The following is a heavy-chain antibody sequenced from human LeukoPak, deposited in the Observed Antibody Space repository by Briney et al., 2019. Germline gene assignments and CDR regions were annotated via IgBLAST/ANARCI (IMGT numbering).Heavy chain of an antibody. CDR2: ISSSSSYT. D-gene: IGHD2-15*01. V-gene: IGHV3-21*04. Sequence: GGSLRLSCAASGFTFSSYSMNWVRQAPGKGLEWVSSISSSSSYTNYADSVKGRFTISRDNAKNSLYLQMNSLRAEDTAVYYCARGSLGYCSGGSCYPGWFDPWGQGTLVTVSS. CDR3: ARGSLGYCSGGSCYPGWFDP. CDR1: GFTFSSYS. J-gene: IGHJ5*02.